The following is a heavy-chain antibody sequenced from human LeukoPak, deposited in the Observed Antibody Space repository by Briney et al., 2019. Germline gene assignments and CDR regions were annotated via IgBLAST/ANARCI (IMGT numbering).Heavy chain of an antibody. CDR1: GFTFDDYA. D-gene: IGHD1-7*01. V-gene: IGHV3-9*01. CDR3: AKDKSATGTTLPDY. CDR2: ISWNSGSI. J-gene: IGHJ4*02. Sequence: GRSLRLSCAASGFTFDDYAMHWVRQAPGKGLEWVSGISWNSGSIGYADSVKGRFTISRDNAKNSLYLQMNSLRAEDTASYYCAKDKSATGTTLPDYWGQGTLVTVSS.